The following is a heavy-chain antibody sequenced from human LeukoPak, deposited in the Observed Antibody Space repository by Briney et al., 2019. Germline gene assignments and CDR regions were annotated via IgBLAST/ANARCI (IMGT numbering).Heavy chain of an antibody. V-gene: IGHV1-18*01. CDR1: GGTFSSYA. CDR3: ARVGYDSSVYYYYGMDV. Sequence: ASVKVSCKASGGTFSSYAISWVRQAPGQGLEWMGWISAYNGNTNYAQKLQGRVTMTTDTSTSTAYMELRSLRSDDTAVYYCARVGYDSSVYYYYGMDVWGQGTTVTVSS. J-gene: IGHJ6*02. D-gene: IGHD3-22*01. CDR2: ISAYNGNT.